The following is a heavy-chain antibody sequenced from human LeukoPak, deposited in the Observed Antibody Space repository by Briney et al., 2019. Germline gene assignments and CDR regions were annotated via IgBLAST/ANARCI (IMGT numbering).Heavy chain of an antibody. CDR3: ARVGVTGTSQH. CDR2: IIPILGIA. CDR1: GGTFSSYA. J-gene: IGHJ1*01. D-gene: IGHD1-20*01. V-gene: IGHV1-69*04. Sequence: SVKVSCKASGGTFSSYAISWVRQAPGQGLEWMGRIIPILGIANYAQKFQGRVTITADKSTSTAYMELSSLRSEDTVVYYCARVGVTGTSQHWGQGTLVTVSS.